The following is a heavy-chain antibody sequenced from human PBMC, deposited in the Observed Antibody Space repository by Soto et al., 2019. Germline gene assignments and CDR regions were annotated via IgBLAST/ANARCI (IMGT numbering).Heavy chain of an antibody. D-gene: IGHD2-21*01. CDR3: ARVERAYCGGDCYDY. CDR1: GFTFSSYS. J-gene: IGHJ4*02. V-gene: IGHV3-21*01. CDR2: ISSSSSYI. Sequence: EVQLVESGGGLVKPGGSLRLSCAASGFTFSSYSMNWVRXXXXXXXXXVSSISSSSSYIYYADSVKGRFTISRDNAKNSLYLQMNSLRAEDTAVYYCARVERAYCGGDCYDYWGQGTLVTVSS.